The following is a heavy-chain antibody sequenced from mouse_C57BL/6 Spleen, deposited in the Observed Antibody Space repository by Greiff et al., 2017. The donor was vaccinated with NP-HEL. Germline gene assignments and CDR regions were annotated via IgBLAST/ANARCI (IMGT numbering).Heavy chain of an antibody. Sequence: EVQLQQSGPELVKPGASVKIPCKASGYTFTDYNMDWVKQSHGKSLEWIGDINPNNGGTIYNQKFKGKATLTVDKSSSPAYMELRSLTSEDTAVYDGARGESYYCGSSYVFAYWGQGTLVTVSA. CDR2: INPNNGGT. CDR3: ARGESYYCGSSYVFAY. D-gene: IGHD1-1*01. CDR1: GYTFTDYN. V-gene: IGHV1-18*01. J-gene: IGHJ3*01.